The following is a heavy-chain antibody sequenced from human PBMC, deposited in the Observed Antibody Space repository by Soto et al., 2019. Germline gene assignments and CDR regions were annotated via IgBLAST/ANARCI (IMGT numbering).Heavy chain of an antibody. CDR1: GFTFSGYW. CDR3: ARDPGPRPAAIRGLGWFDP. V-gene: IGHV3-7*03. J-gene: IGHJ5*02. Sequence: EALLVESGGGLVQPGGSLRLSCAASGFTFSGYWMSWVRQAPGKGLEWVASINRDGSESHYVDSVKGRFTISRDNAKRSVYLQMTSLRAEDTAVYYCARDPGPRPAAIRGLGWFDPWGQGTLVTVSS. CDR2: INRDGSES. D-gene: IGHD2-2*01.